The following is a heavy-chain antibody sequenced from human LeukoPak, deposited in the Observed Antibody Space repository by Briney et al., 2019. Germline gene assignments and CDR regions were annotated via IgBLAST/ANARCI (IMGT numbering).Heavy chain of an antibody. CDR3: AKVSSGSY. J-gene: IGHJ4*02. D-gene: IGHD3-10*01. CDR2: ISYDGSNK. V-gene: IGHV3-30*18. CDR1: GFTFSSYG. Sequence: PGGSLRLSCAASGFTFSSYGMHWVRQAPGKGLEWVAVISYDGSNKYYADSVKGRFTISRDNSKNTLYLQMNSLRAEDTAVYYCAKVSSGSYWGQGTLVTVSS.